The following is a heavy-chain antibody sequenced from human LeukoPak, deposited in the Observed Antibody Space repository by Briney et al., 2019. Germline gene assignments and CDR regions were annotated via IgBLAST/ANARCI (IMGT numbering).Heavy chain of an antibody. CDR3: ARVIVVVTAITGGDAFDI. J-gene: IGHJ3*02. D-gene: IGHD2-21*02. CDR1: GGSFSGYY. CDR2: INHSGST. Sequence: SETLSLTCAVYGGSFSGYYWSWIRQPPGKGLEWIGEINHSGSTNYNPSLKSRVTISVDTSKNQFSLKLSSVTAADTAVYYCARVIVVVTAITGGDAFDIWGQGTMVTVSS. V-gene: IGHV4-34*01.